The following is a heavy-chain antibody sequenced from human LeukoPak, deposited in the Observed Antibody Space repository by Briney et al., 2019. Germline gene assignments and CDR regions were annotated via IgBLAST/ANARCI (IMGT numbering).Heavy chain of an antibody. CDR1: GFTFSTYG. CDR3: AKGDGHLNLRFDY. CDR2: IWYDGSDK. J-gene: IGHJ4*02. Sequence: PGGSLRLSCGASGFTFSTYGMHWVRQAAGKGLEWVAVIWYDGSDKYYADSVKGRFTISRDNSKNTLYLQMNSLRVEDTAVYYCAKGDGHLNLRFDYWGQGTLVTVSS. V-gene: IGHV3-33*06. D-gene: IGHD2-21*02.